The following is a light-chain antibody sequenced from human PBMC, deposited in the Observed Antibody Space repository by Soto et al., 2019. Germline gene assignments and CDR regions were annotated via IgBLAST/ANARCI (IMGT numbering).Light chain of an antibody. CDR3: QQSYRTPQT. J-gene: IGKJ4*01. CDR2: AAS. CDR1: QSISSY. Sequence: DIQMTQSPSSLSASVGDRVTITCRASQSISSYLNWYQQKPGKAPKLLIYAASNLQSGVPSRFSGSGSGTDFTLTISSLQPEDFATYYCQQSYRTPQTFGGGT. V-gene: IGKV1-39*01.